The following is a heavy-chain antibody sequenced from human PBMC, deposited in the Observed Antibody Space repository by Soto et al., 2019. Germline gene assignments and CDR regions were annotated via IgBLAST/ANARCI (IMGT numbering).Heavy chain of an antibody. CDR3: ARDIVVVPAAMNYYYYGMDV. D-gene: IGHD2-2*01. V-gene: IGHV3-30-3*01. Sequence: GSPRLSRAAPWFTLSSYSLPRGPPAPGKGVEGLAVISYDGSNKYYADSVKGRFTISRDNSKNTLYLQMNSLRAEDTAVYYCARDIVVVPAAMNYYYYGMDVWGQGTTVTVSS. CDR1: WFTLSSYS. CDR2: ISYDGSNK. J-gene: IGHJ6*02.